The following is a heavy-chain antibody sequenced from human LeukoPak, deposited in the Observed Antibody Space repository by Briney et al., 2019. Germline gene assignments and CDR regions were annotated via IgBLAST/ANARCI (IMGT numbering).Heavy chain of an antibody. J-gene: IGHJ4*02. D-gene: IGHD4-23*01. V-gene: IGHV3-48*03. CDR3: ARDYGGSSPFDY. CDR2: ISSSGSTI. Sequence: GGSLRLSCAASGFTFSSYEMHWVRQTPGKGLEWVSYISSSGSTIYYADSVKGRFTISRDNAKNSLYLQMNSLRAEDTAVYYCARDYGGSSPFDYWGQGTLVTVSS. CDR1: GFTFSSYE.